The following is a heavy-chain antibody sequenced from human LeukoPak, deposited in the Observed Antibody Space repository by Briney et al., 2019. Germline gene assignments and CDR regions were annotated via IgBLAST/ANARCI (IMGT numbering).Heavy chain of an antibody. CDR3: AREKQSGGTPFDY. CDR1: GFTFTAHS. D-gene: IGHD1-26*01. CDR2: VF. J-gene: IGHJ4*02. V-gene: IGHV3-30*04. Sequence: GGSLRLSCVASGFTFTAHSMHWVRQAPGKGLEWVAVVFYADSLKGRFTVSRDNSKNTVYLQMNSLRDEDTAVYYCAREKQSGGTPFDYWGQGSLVTVSS.